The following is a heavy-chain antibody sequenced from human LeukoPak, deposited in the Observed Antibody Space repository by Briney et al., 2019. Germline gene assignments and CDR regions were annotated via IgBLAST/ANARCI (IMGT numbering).Heavy chain of an antibody. J-gene: IGHJ4*02. CDR3: ARGRYSSSWYVFDY. D-gene: IGHD6-13*01. CDR2: INHSGST. CDR1: GGSFSGYY. Sequence: SETLPLTCAVYGGSFSGYYWSWIRQPPGKGLEWIGEINHSGSTNYNPSLKSRVTISVDTSKNQFSPKLSSVTAADTAVYYCARGRYSSSWYVFDYWGQGTLVTVSS. V-gene: IGHV4-34*01.